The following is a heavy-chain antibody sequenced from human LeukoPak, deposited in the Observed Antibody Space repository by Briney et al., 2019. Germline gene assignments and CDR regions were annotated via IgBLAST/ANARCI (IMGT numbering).Heavy chain of an antibody. D-gene: IGHD3-22*01. CDR3: ARGKDPMIAAWDFDY. Sequence: SVKVSCKASGGTFSSYAISWVRQAPGQGLEWMGRIIPTFGTANYAQKFQGRVTITTDESTSTAYMELSSLRSEDTAVYYCARGKDPMIAAWDFDYWGQGTLVTVSS. J-gene: IGHJ4*02. CDR2: IIPTFGTA. CDR1: GGTFSSYA. V-gene: IGHV1-69*05.